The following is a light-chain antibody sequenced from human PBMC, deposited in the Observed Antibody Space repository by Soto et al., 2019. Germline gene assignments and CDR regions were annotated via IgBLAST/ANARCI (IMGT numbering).Light chain of an antibody. V-gene: IGKV3-11*01. CDR2: GAS. J-gene: IGKJ1*01. CDR1: ENVRTF. Sequence: EFFLTQSPATLSLSPGERATLSCRASENVRTFVDWYQQKPGQAPRLLIYGASNRATGIPARFSGSGSGTDFTITISNLEPEDFAVYYCQQHSHWPPWTFGQATNVDIK. CDR3: QQHSHWPPWT.